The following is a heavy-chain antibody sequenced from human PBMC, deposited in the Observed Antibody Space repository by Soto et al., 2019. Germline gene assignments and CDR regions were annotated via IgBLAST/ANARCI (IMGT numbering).Heavy chain of an antibody. CDR2: IYSGGST. CDR3: ASPSTHSGYDLVYYYYYMDV. CDR1: GFTVSSNY. D-gene: IGHD5-12*01. J-gene: IGHJ6*03. V-gene: IGHV3-66*01. Sequence: EVQLVESAGGSVQPGGSLSLSCAASGFTVSSNYMSWVRQAPGKGLEWVSVIYSGGSTYYADSVKGRFTISRDNSKNTLYLQMNSLRAEDTAVYYCASPSTHSGYDLVYYYYYMDVWGKGTTVTVSS.